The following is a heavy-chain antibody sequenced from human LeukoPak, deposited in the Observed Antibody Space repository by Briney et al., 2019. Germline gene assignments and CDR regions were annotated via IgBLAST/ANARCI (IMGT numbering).Heavy chain of an antibody. CDR1: GGSFSGYY. Sequence: SETLSLTCAVYGGSFSGYYWSWIRQPPGKGPEWIGEINHSGSTNYNPSLKSRVTISVDTSKYQFSLKLSSVTAADTAVYYCARGPITMVRGALRYYYGMDVWGKGTTVTVSS. V-gene: IGHV4-34*01. J-gene: IGHJ6*04. D-gene: IGHD3-10*01. CDR2: INHSGST. CDR3: ARGPITMVRGALRYYYGMDV.